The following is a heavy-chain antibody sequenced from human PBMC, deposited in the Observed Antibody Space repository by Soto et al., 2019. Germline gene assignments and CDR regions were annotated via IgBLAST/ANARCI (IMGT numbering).Heavy chain of an antibody. D-gene: IGHD6-13*01. CDR1: GFTFSKYA. Sequence: GGSLRLSCAASGFTFSKYAMNWVRQAPGKGLEWVSSISGSGMTPYYTDSVKGRFTISRDNSRNTLYLQMNSLRAEDTAVYYCAKSSRAYSSKYYFDYWGQGTLVTVSS. CDR2: ISGSGMTP. J-gene: IGHJ4*02. V-gene: IGHV3-23*01. CDR3: AKSSRAYSSKYYFDY.